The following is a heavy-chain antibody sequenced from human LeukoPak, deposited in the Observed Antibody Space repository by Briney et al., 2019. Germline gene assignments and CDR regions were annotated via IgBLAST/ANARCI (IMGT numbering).Heavy chain of an antibody. CDR2: IYYSGST. CDR1: GGSFSTYY. Sequence: SETLSLTCTVSGGSFSTYYWSWIRQPPGKGLEWIGYIYYSGSTDYNPSLKSRVTMSLDTSKNQFSLNLSSVTAAETAVYYCARAVITFGGVVAKGFDCWGQGTLVTVSS. D-gene: IGHD3-16*02. V-gene: IGHV4-59*01. CDR3: ARAVITFGGVVAKGFDC. J-gene: IGHJ4*02.